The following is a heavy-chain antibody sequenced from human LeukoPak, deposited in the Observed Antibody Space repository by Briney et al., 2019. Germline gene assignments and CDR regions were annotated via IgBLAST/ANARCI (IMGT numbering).Heavy chain of an antibody. CDR1: GFTFDDYA. D-gene: IGHD2/OR15-2a*01. CDR3: AKGSIYGSYYYMDV. CDR2: ISGDGGST. V-gene: IGHV3-43*02. Sequence: GGSLRLSXAASGFTFDDYAMHWVRQAPGKGLEWVSLISGDGGSTYYADSVKGRFTISRDNSKNSLYLQMNSLRTEDTALYYCAKGSIYGSYYYMDVWGKGTTVTVSS. J-gene: IGHJ6*03.